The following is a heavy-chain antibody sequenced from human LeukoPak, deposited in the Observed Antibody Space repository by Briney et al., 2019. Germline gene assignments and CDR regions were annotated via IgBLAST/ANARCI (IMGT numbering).Heavy chain of an antibody. CDR1: GYTFTAYY. CDR3: ARKVFVDFWSGNINWFDP. Sequence: ASVKVSCKASGYTFTAYYIHWVRQAPGQGLEWMGWINPNSGGTNYAQKFQGRVTMTRDTSISTAYMELSRLRSDDTAVYYCARKVFVDFWSGNINWFDPWGQGTLVTVSS. J-gene: IGHJ5*02. V-gene: IGHV1-2*02. D-gene: IGHD3-3*01. CDR2: INPNSGGT.